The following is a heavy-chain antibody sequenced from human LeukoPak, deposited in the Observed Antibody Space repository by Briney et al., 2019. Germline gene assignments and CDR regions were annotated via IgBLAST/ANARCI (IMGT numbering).Heavy chain of an antibody. J-gene: IGHJ5*02. CDR1: GGSISSYY. Sequence: SETLSLTCTVSGGSISSYYWSWIRQPPGKGLERIGYIYYSGSTNYNPSLKSRVTISVDTSKNQFSLKLSSVTAADTAVYYCARDRPTLWFGEGNWFDPWGQGTLVTVSS. V-gene: IGHV4-59*01. CDR2: IYYSGST. D-gene: IGHD3-10*01. CDR3: ARDRPTLWFGEGNWFDP.